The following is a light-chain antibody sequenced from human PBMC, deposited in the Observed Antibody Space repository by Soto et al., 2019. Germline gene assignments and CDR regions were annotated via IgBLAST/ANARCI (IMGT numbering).Light chain of an antibody. J-gene: IGKJ5*01. Sequence: DIQMTQSPSSLSASVGDRDTVTCRASQSISTYLNWYQQKPGKAPKLLIYAASSLQSGVPSRFSGSGSGTDLTLTINNLQSDDFATYYCQQSFRTLVTFGQGTRLEIK. CDR2: AAS. CDR3: QQSFRTLVT. V-gene: IGKV1-39*01. CDR1: QSISTY.